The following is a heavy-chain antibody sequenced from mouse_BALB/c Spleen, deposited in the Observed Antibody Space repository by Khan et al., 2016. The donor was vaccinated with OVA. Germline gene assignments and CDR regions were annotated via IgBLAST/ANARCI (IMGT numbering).Heavy chain of an antibody. V-gene: IGHV1-34*01. CDR1: GYSFTTYY. D-gene: IGHD3-3*01. J-gene: IGHJ3*01. CDR2: IDPFNGGN. CDR3: ARGTFDY. Sequence: VQLQQSGPELMKPGASVKISCKASGYSFTTYYMHWVKQSHGKSLEWIGYIDPFNGGNDYNQKFKGKATLTVDKSSSTAYMHLGSLTSEDSAVYYCARGTFDYWGQGTLVTVSA.